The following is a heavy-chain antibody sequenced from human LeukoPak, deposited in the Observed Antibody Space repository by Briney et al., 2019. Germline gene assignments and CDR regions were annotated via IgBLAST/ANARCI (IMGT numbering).Heavy chain of an antibody. J-gene: IGHJ4*02. CDR3: ARDIYSSSGYY. V-gene: IGHV4-39*07. Sequence: PAETLSLTCTASGGSISSSSYYWGWIRQPPGKGLEWIGSIYYSGSTYYNPSLKSRVTTSVDTSKNQFSLKLSSLTAADTAVYYCARDIYSSSGYYWGQGTLVTVSS. D-gene: IGHD6-13*01. CDR1: GGSISSSSYY. CDR2: IYYSGST.